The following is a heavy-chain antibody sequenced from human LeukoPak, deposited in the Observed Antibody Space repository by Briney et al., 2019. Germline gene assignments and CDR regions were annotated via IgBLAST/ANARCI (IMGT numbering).Heavy chain of an antibody. CDR1: EYSFATYW. CDR3: ARPNITNYYDSSGYDGFDI. V-gene: IGHV5-51*01. Sequence: GESLKISCKGSEYSFATYWIGWVRQMPGQGLEWMGIIFPGDSDTRYRPSFQGQVSISADKSISTAYLQWRSLKASDTAMYYCARPNITNYYDSSGYDGFDIWGQGTMVTVSS. J-gene: IGHJ3*02. D-gene: IGHD3-22*01. CDR2: IFPGDSDT.